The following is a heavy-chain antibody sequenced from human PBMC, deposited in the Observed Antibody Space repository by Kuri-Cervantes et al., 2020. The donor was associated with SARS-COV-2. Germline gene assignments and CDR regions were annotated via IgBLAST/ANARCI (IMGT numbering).Heavy chain of an antibody. D-gene: IGHD3-3*01. J-gene: IGHJ4*02. CDR1: VGTFSSYA. CDR2: ISAYNGNT. CDR3: ARASPHRTSGYNTLDY. V-gene: IGHV1-18*01. Sequence: ASVKGSCKASVGTFSSYAISWVRQAPGQGLEWMGWISAYNGNTNYAQKLQGRVTMTTDTSTSTAYMELRSLRSDDTAVYYCARASPHRTSGYNTLDYWGQGTLVTVSS.